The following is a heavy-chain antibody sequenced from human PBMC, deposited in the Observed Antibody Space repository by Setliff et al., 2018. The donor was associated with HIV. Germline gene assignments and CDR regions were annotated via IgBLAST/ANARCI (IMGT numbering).Heavy chain of an antibody. V-gene: IGHV3-23*01. Sequence: GGSLRLSCAASGFTFSSYAMSWVRQAPGKGLEWVATMSGSTGDTYYADSVKGRFTISRDNSKNTLSLQMNSLGAEDTAVYYCAKDLDPWSLWDYWGQGTLVTVSS. CDR1: GFTFSSYA. D-gene: IGHD2-21*01. J-gene: IGHJ4*02. CDR3: AKDLDPWSLWDY. CDR2: MSGSTGDT.